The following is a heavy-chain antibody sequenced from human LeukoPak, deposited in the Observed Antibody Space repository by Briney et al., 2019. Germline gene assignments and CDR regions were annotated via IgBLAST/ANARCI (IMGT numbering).Heavy chain of an antibody. J-gene: IGHJ4*02. Sequence: PGGSLRLSCAASGFTFSTYAMGWVRQAPGKGLEWVSAISGSGSTIYYADSVKGRFTISRDNAKNSLYLQMNSLRAEDTAVYYCARGPFASGSYSLYGYGSVFDYWGQGTLVTVSS. D-gene: IGHD3-10*01. V-gene: IGHV3-23*01. CDR2: ISGSGSTI. CDR1: GFTFSTYA. CDR3: ARGPFASGSYSLYGYGSVFDY.